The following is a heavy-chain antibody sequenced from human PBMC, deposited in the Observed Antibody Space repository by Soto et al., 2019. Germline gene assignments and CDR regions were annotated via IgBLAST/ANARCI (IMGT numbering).Heavy chain of an antibody. CDR1: GYTFTNFW. D-gene: IGHD2-2*01. CDR2: IYPGDSDI. V-gene: IGHV5-51*01. J-gene: IGHJ4*02. Sequence: GESLKISCQVSGYTFTNFWITWLRQMPGKGLEWMGIIYPGDSDIRYSPSFQGQVTISTDKSISTAYLQWSSLKASDTAIYYCARGARGYRALDYWGQGTLVTVS. CDR3: ARGARGYRALDY.